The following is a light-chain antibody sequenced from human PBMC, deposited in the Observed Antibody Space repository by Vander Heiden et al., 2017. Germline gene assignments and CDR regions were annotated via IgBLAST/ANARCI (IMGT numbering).Light chain of an antibody. CDR1: SLRSYY. J-gene: IGLJ2*01. CDR3: NSRDSSGNQLV. CDR2: GKN. Sequence: SSELTQDPAVSVALGQTVRITCQGDSLRSYYESWYQQKPGPAPVLVIYGKNNRPSGIPDRFSGSSSGNTASLTITGAQAEDEADYYCNSRDSSGNQLVFGGGTKLTVL. V-gene: IGLV3-19*01.